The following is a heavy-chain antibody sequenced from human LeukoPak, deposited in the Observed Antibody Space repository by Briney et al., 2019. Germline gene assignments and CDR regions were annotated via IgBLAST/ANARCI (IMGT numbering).Heavy chain of an antibody. V-gene: IGHV3-21*04. D-gene: IGHD2-2*02. Sequence: GGSLRLSCAASGFTFSIYGMNWVRQAPGKGLEWVSSISSSSSYIYYADSLKGRFTISRDNAKNSLYLQMNSLRAEDMALYYCAKGYCSSTSCYIDYWGQGTLVTVSS. CDR1: GFTFSIYG. J-gene: IGHJ4*02. CDR3: AKGYCSSTSCYIDY. CDR2: ISSSSSYI.